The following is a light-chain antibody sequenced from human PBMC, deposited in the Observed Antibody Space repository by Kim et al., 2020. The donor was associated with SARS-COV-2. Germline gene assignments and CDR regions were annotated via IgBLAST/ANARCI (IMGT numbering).Light chain of an antibody. CDR1: SSDVGGYNY. V-gene: IGLV2-14*03. CDR2: DVS. CDR3: SSYTSSSTYV. J-gene: IGLJ1*01. Sequence: QSALTQPVSVSGSPGQSITISCTGTSSDVGGYNYVSWYQQHPGKAHKLMIYDVSNRPSGVSNRFSGSKSGNTASLTISGLQAEDEADYYCSSYTSSSTYVFGNGTKVTVL.